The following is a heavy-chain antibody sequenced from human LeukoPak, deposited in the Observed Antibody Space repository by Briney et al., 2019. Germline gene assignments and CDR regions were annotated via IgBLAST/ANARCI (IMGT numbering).Heavy chain of an antibody. Sequence: PGGSLRLSSAASGFTFSSSAMSWVRQAPGKGLEWLSPISGGGGSTYYADSVKGRFTISRDNSKNTLYLQMNSLRAEDTAVYYCAKDRSHYYGSGSYFDYWGQGTLVTVSS. D-gene: IGHD3-10*01. J-gene: IGHJ4*02. CDR1: GFTFSSSA. V-gene: IGHV3-23*01. CDR3: AKDRSHYYGSGSYFDY. CDR2: ISGGGGST.